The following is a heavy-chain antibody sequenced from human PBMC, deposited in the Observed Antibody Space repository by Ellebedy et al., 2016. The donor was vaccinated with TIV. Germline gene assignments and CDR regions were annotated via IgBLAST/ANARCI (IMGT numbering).Heavy chain of an antibody. J-gene: IGHJ3*02. CDR3: ATDGSYGDFRSPAHAFET. CDR2: INQDGRER. Sequence: GGSLRLSCAASGFSFRSYWMSWVRQAPGKGLEWVANINQDGRERYYVDSVKGRFTISRDNAKNSLYLQMNSLRAEDTALYYCATDGSYGDFRSPAHAFETWGQGTMVSVSS. V-gene: IGHV3-7*01. D-gene: IGHD4-17*01. CDR1: GFSFRSYW.